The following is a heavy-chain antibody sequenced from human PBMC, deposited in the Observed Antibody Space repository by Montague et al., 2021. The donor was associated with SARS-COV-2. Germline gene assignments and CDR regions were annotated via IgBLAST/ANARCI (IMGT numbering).Heavy chain of an antibody. CDR3: ASSGSYFSDY. Sequence: SETLSLTCTVSGGSISRSSYHWGWIRQPPGKGLEWIGSIYYSGSTYCNPSLKSRVTISVDTSKNQFSLKLSSVTAADTAVYYCASSGSYFSDYWGQGTLVTVSS. CDR2: IYYSGST. V-gene: IGHV4-39*01. J-gene: IGHJ4*02. CDR1: GGSISRSSYH. D-gene: IGHD1-26*01.